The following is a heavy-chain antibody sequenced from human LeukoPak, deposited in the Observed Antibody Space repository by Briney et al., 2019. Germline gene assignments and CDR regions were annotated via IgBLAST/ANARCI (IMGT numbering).Heavy chain of an antibody. J-gene: IGHJ4*02. CDR2: IYYSGST. CDR1: GASISSYY. V-gene: IGHV4-59*08. Sequence: PSETLSLTCTVSGASISSYYWSWIRQPPGKGLEWIGHIYYSGSTNYNPSLKSRVTISVDTSKNQFSLNLNSVIAADTAMCYCASHTAGHGSGYWGQGVLVTVSS. D-gene: IGHD5-24*01. CDR3: ASHTAGHGSGY.